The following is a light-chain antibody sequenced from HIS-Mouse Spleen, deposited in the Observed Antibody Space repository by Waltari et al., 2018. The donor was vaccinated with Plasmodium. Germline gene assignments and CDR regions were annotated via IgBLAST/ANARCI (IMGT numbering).Light chain of an antibody. CDR2: EDS. V-gene: IGLV3-10*01. Sequence: SYELTQPPSVSVSPGQTARITCSGDALPKKYAYWYQQKSGQAPVLVIYEDSKRPSGIPEGFSGSRSGTRATLTSSGAQVEDEADYYCYSTDSSGNHRVFGGGTKLTVL. CDR3: YSTDSSGNHRV. J-gene: IGLJ3*02. CDR1: ALPKKY.